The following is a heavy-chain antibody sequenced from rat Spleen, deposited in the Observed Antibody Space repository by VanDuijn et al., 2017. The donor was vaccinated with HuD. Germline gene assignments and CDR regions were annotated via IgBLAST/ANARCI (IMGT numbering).Heavy chain of an antibody. CDR3: ARLGGVRNWFAY. D-gene: IGHD1-11*01. J-gene: IGHJ3*01. Sequence: EVQLVESGGGLVQPGRSLKLSCAASGFTFSDFDMAWVRQAPTKGLEWVASISTGDDDTYYRDSVKGRFTISRDDEESTLYLQMDSLRSEDTATYFCARLGGVRNWFAYWGQGTLVTVSS. CDR1: GFTFSDFD. V-gene: IGHV5S23*01. CDR2: ISTGDDDT.